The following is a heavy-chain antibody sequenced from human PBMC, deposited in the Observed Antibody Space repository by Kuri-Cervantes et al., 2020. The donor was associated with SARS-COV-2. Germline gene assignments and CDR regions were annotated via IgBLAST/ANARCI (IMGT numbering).Heavy chain of an antibody. CDR3: ARWQQQLVLYGMDV. J-gene: IGHJ6*02. CDR1: GGSISSNNW. CDR2: IYYSGST. D-gene: IGHD6-13*01. Sequence: SETLSLTCAVSGGSISSNNWWNWVRQPPGKGLEWIGYIYYSGSTNYNPSLKSRVTISVDTSKNQFSLKLSSVTAADTAVYYCARWQQQLVLYGMDVWGQGTTVTVSS. V-gene: IGHV4-4*02.